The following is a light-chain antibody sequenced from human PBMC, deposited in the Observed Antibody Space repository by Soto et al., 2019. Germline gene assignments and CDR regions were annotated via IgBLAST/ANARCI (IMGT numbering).Light chain of an antibody. CDR3: SSSTSSTTFV. Sequence: QSVLTQPDSVSGAPGQSITISCTGTNSDVNYVSWHQQHPGKAPKLMIYEVINRSSGVSTRFSGSKSGNTASLTISGLQAEDEADYYCSSSTSSTTFVFGTGTKVTV. CDR2: EVI. V-gene: IGLV2-14*01. CDR1: NSDVNY. J-gene: IGLJ1*01.